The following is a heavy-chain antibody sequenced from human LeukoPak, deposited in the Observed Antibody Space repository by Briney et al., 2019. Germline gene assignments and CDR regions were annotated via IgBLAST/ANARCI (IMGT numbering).Heavy chain of an antibody. CDR3: ARERGITFGGVIVRDAFDI. V-gene: IGHV3-21*01. CDR1: GFTFSSYS. D-gene: IGHD3-16*02. CDR2: ISSSSCYI. J-gene: IGHJ3*02. Sequence: GGSLRLSCAASGFTFSSYSMNWVRQAPGKGLEWVSSISSSSCYIYYADPVKGRFTISRDNAKNSLYLQMNSLRAEDTAVYYCARERGITFGGVIVRDAFDIWGQGTMVTVSS.